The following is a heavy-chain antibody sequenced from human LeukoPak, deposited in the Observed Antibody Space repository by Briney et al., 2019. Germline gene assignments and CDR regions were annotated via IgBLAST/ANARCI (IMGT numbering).Heavy chain of an antibody. Sequence: GGSLRLSCAASGFTFSSYEMNWVRQAPGKRPEWVSYISNSGSILYYADSVRGRFTISRDNAKNSLFLQMNSLRAEDTAVYYCARAGYFDWLLSRSDAFDIWGQGTMVTVSS. V-gene: IGHV3-48*03. D-gene: IGHD3-9*01. J-gene: IGHJ3*02. CDR3: ARAGYFDWLLSRSDAFDI. CDR1: GFTFSSYE. CDR2: ISNSGSIL.